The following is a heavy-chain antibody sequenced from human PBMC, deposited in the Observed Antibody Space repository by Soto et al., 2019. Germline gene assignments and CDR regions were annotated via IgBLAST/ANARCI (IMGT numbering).Heavy chain of an antibody. CDR2: IESGGST. Sequence: GVSLRLSCNASGFTISSTYMSWVRQAPGMGLEWVAVIESGGSTHYADSVKGRFTISRDIPKNMIYLQLNTLRAEDTAVYYCAKDLGPLRLLNYYFYGLDVWGQGTTVTVSS. J-gene: IGHJ6*02. V-gene: IGHV3-53*01. D-gene: IGHD3-16*01. CDR3: AKDLGPLRLLNYYFYGLDV. CDR1: GFTISSTY.